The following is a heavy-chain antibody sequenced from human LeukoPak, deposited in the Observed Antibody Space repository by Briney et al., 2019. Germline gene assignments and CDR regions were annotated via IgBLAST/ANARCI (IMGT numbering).Heavy chain of an antibody. CDR3: ARAPQPYYYDSSGESYFDY. CDR1: GDSFSSNSAA. J-gene: IGHJ4*02. Sequence: SQTLSLTCAISGDSFSSNSAAWNWIRQSPSRGLEWLGGTYYRSKWYNDYAVSVKSRITINPDTSKNQFSLQLNSVTPEDTAVYYCARAPQPYYYDSSGESYFDYWGQGTLVTVSS. D-gene: IGHD3-22*01. CDR2: TYYRSKWYN. V-gene: IGHV6-1*01.